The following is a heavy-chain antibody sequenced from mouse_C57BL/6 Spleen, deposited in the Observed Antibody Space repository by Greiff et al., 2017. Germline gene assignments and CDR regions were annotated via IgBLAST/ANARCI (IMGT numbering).Heavy chain of an antibody. Sequence: QVQLQQSGPELVKPGASVKISCKASGYAFSSSWMNWVKQRPGKGLEWIGRIYPGDGDTNYNGKFKGKATLTADKSSSTAYMQLSSLTSEDSAVYFCARNPGGDYFDYWGQGTTLTVSS. CDR2: IYPGDGDT. CDR1: GYAFSSSW. CDR3: ARNPGGDYFDY. V-gene: IGHV1-82*01. J-gene: IGHJ2*01.